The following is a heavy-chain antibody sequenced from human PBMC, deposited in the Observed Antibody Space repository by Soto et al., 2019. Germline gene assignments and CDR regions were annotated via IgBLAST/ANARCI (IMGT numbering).Heavy chain of an antibody. D-gene: IGHD3-10*01. CDR2: IYPGDSDT. CDR1: GYSFTSYW. J-gene: IGHJ6*02. V-gene: IGHV5-51*01. Sequence: PGESLKISCKGSGYSFTSYWIGWVRQMPGKGLEWMGIIYPGDSDTRYSPSFQGQVTISADKSISTAYLQWSSLKASDTAMYYCATSPRPVVRGGDYYYGMDVWGQGTTVTVSS. CDR3: ATSPRPVVRGGDYYYGMDV.